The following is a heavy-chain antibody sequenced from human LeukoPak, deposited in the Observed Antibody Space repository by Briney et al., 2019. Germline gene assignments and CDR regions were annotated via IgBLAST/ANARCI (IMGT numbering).Heavy chain of an antibody. V-gene: IGHV1-69*02. D-gene: IGHD2-2*01. Sequence: SVKVSCKASGGTFSSYTISWVRQAPGQGLEWMGRIIPILGIANYAQKFQGRVTITADKSTSTAYMELSSLGSEDTAVYYCASPRALYCSSTSCQTANGAFDIWGQGTMVTVSS. CDR3: ASPRALYCSSTSCQTANGAFDI. J-gene: IGHJ3*02. CDR1: GGTFSSYT. CDR2: IIPILGIA.